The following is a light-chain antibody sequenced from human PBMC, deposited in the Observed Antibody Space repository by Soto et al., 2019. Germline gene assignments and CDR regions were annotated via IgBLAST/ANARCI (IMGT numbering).Light chain of an antibody. CDR3: QQCNGDSDT. CDR2: KAS. J-gene: IGKJ2*01. V-gene: IGKV1-5*03. CDR1: QSISSW. Sequence: DIQMTQSPSTLSASVGDRVTITCRASQSISSWLAWYQQKPGKAPKLLIYKASSLQSGVPSRFSGSGSGTEFTLTISGLQPDDFATYYCQQCNGDSDTFGQGTKLEVK.